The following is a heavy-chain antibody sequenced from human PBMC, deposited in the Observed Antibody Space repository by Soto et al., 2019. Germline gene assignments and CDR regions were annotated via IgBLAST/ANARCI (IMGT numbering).Heavy chain of an antibody. V-gene: IGHV4-59*08. CDR3: ARHTPYLGQTHFDY. Sequence: SETLSLTCTVSGGSISSYYWSWIRQPPGKGLEWIGYIYYSGSTNYNPSLKSRVTISVDTSKNQFSLKLSSVTAADTAVYYCARHTPYLGQTHFDYWGQGTLVTVSS. CDR1: GGSISSYY. CDR2: IYYSGST. J-gene: IGHJ4*02.